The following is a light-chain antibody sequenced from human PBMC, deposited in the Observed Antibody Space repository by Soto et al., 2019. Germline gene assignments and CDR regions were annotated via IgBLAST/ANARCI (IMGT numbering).Light chain of an antibody. J-gene: IGKJ4*01. CDR1: QSISSW. CDR2: KAS. V-gene: IGKV1-5*03. CDR3: QQYNSYLLT. Sequence: DIQMTQSPSTLSASVGDRVTITCRASQSISSWLAWYQQKPGKAPKLLIYKASSLESGVPSRFSGSGSGTEFTLNIRSLQPDDFATYYCQQYNSYLLTFGGGTKVEIK.